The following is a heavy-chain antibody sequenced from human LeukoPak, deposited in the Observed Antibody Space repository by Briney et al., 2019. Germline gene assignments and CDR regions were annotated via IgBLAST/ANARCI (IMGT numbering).Heavy chain of an antibody. CDR1: GYSISSGYY. CDR2: IYHSGST. Sequence: SETLSLTCAVSGYSISSGYYWGWIRQPPGKGLEWIGSIYHSGSTYYNPSLKSRVTILVDTSKNQFSLKLSSVTAADTAVYYCARGPQPNWFDPWGQGTLVTVSS. V-gene: IGHV4-38-2*01. J-gene: IGHJ5*02. D-gene: IGHD1-14*01. CDR3: ARGPQPNWFDP.